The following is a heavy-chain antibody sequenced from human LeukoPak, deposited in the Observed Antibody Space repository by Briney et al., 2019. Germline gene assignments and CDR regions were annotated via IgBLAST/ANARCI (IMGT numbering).Heavy chain of an antibody. J-gene: IGHJ4*02. CDR1: GGSISSYY. V-gene: IGHV4-59*08. CDR3: ARHSTPPRVESGSSSSGLDY. CDR2: IYYSGST. D-gene: IGHD6-6*01. Sequence: SETLSLTCTVSGGSISSYYWSWIRQPPGKGLEWIGYIYYSGSTNYNPSLKSRVTISVDTSKNQFSLKLSSVTAADTAVYYCARHSTPPRVESGSSSSGLDYWGQGTLVTVSS.